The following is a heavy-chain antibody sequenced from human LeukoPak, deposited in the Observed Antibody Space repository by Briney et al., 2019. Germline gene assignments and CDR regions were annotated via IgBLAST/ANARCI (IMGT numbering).Heavy chain of an antibody. CDR1: GCSISSSC. D-gene: IGHD3-9*01. CDR2: IYYNRST. J-gene: IGHJ4*02. CDR3: ANISFYDFLTGYYGDGYFDY. V-gene: IGHV4-59*01. Sequence: SETLSLTCTASGCSISSSCWSWVRQPPGKGLEWIGYIYYNRSTHYNPSLKSRVTISVDTSKNQLSLQLSSVPAAEMAVDYCANISFYDFLTGYYGDGYFDYWGQGTLVTVSS.